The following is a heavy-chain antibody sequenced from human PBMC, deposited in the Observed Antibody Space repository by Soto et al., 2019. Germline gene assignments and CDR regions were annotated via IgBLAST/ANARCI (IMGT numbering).Heavy chain of an antibody. CDR1: GFTFDDYA. J-gene: IGHJ4*02. V-gene: IGHV3-9*01. D-gene: IGHD6-13*01. Sequence: EVQLVESGGGLVQPGRSLRLSCAASGFTFDDYAMHWVRQAPGKGLEWVSGISWNSGSIGSADSVKGRFTISRDNAKNSLYLQMNRLRAEDTAVYYCAKDISSSWLNFDYWGQGTLVTVSS. CDR2: ISWNSGSI. CDR3: AKDISSSWLNFDY.